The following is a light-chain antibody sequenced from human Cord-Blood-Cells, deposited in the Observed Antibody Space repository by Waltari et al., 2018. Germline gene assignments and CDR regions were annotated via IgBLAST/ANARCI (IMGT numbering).Light chain of an antibody. V-gene: IGLV2-14*01. CDR2: DVS. J-gene: IGLJ3*02. CDR3: SSYTSSSTWV. Sequence: QSALTQPASVSGSPGQSITISCTGTSSDGGGYNYVSWYQQHPGKAPKPMIYDVSNRPSGVSNRFSGSKSGNTASLTISGLQAEDEADYYCSSYTSSSTWVFGGGTKLTVL. CDR1: SSDGGGYNY.